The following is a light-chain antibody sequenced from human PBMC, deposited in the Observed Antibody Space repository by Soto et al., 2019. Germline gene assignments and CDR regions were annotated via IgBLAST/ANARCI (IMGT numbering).Light chain of an antibody. Sequence: QSVLTQPPSASGTPGQRVTISCSGSSSNIGSNYIYWYHQPPGTAPKLLIYSNNQRPSGVPDRFSGSKSGTSASLAISGLRSEDEADYYCAAWDDSLSGYVFETGTKVTVL. CDR3: AAWDDSLSGYV. V-gene: IGLV1-47*02. CDR1: SSNIGSNY. CDR2: SNN. J-gene: IGLJ1*01.